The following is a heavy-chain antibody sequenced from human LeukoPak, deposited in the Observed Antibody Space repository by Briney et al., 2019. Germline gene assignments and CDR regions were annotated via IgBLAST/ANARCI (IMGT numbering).Heavy chain of an antibody. Sequence: PSETLSLTCAVYGGSFSGYYWSWIRQPPGKGLEWIGEINHSGSTNYNPSLKSRVTISVDTSKNQFSLKLSSVTAADTAVYYCARGGRATVVPFGYWGQGTLVTVSS. CDR2: INHSGST. J-gene: IGHJ4*02. CDR3: ARGGRATVVPFGY. D-gene: IGHD4-23*01. V-gene: IGHV4-34*01. CDR1: GGSFSGYY.